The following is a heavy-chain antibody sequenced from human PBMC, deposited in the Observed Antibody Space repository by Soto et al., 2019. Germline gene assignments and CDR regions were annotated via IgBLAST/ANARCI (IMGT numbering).Heavy chain of an antibody. J-gene: IGHJ6*02. CDR3: ARDSCSGGSCYLAHGMDV. Sequence: ASVKVSCKASGYTFTSYGISWVLQAPGQGLEWMGWISAYNGNTNYAQKLQGRVTMTTDTSTSTAYMELRSLRSDDTAVYYCARDSCSGGSCYLAHGMDVWGQGTTVTVSS. D-gene: IGHD2-15*01. CDR2: ISAYNGNT. CDR1: GYTFTSYG. V-gene: IGHV1-18*04.